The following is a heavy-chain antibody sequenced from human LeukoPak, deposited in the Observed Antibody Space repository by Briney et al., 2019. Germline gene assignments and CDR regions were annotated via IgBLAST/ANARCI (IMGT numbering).Heavy chain of an antibody. V-gene: IGHV3-30*18. J-gene: IGHJ4*02. CDR3: AKDENRGGYVFDY. Sequence: PGGSLRLSCAASGFTFRSYGMHWVRQAPGKGLEWVAVISYDGSNKYYADSVKGRFTISRDNSKNTLYLQMSSLRAEDTAVYYCAKDENRGGYVFDYWGQGTLVTISS. D-gene: IGHD3-16*01. CDR2: ISYDGSNK. CDR1: GFTFRSYG.